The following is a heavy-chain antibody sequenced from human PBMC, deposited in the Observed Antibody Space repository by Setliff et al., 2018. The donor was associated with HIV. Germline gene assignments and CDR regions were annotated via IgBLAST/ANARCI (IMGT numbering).Heavy chain of an antibody. V-gene: IGHV3-48*04. CDR3: ARDRLISARYWTSDY. J-gene: IGHJ4*02. CDR2: ISHGGATK. Sequence: GESLKISCKGSGYSFTSYWIGWVRQMPGKGLEWISFISHGGATKYYAESVEGRFTISRDNAKNSLYLLMHSLRAEDTAIYYCARDRLISARYWTSDYWGQGTLVTVSS. CDR1: GYSFTSYW. D-gene: IGHD2-8*02.